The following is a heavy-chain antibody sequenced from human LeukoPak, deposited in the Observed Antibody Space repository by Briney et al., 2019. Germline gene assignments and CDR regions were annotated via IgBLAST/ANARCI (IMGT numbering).Heavy chain of an antibody. CDR2: IKQDGSEK. Sequence: GGSLRLSCAASGFTFSSYWMSWVRQAPGKGLEWVANIKQDGSEKYYVDSVKGRFTISRDNAKNSLYLQMNSLRAEDTALYYCAKASSSSWDRTDYWGQGTLVTVSS. J-gene: IGHJ4*02. CDR1: GFTFSSYW. D-gene: IGHD6-13*01. CDR3: AKASSSSWDRTDY. V-gene: IGHV3-7*03.